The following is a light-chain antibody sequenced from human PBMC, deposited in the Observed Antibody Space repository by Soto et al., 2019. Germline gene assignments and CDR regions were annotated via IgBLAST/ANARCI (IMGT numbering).Light chain of an antibody. CDR1: QAVSSTY. Sequence: ALTQSPGTLSSSPGERATLSCRASQAVSSTYLAWYQQKPGQAPRLLIYGASSRATGIPDRFSGSGSGTDFTLTISRLEPEDFAVYYCQQYGSSPITVGQGTRLEIK. J-gene: IGKJ5*01. CDR2: GAS. CDR3: QQYGSSPIT. V-gene: IGKV3-20*01.